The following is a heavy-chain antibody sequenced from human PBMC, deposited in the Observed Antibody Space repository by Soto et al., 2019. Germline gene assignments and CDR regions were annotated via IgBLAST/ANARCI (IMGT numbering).Heavy chain of an antibody. J-gene: IGHJ6*03. CDR3: ARAAAGTTYYYYNMDV. Sequence: QVQLVQSGAEVKKPGASVKVSCKASGYTFTSYAMHWVRQAPGQRLEWMGWINAGNGNTKYSQKFQGRVTITRDTSASTAYMELSSLRSEDTAVYYCARAAAGTTYYYYNMDVWGKGTTVTVSS. D-gene: IGHD6-13*01. CDR1: GYTFTSYA. CDR2: INAGNGNT. V-gene: IGHV1-3*01.